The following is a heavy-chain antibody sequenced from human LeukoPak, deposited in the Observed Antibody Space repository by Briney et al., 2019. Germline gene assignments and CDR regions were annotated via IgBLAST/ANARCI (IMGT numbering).Heavy chain of an antibody. CDR1: GFTFSSYA. D-gene: IGHD6-19*01. CDR3: AKVGSGWPGYYFDY. J-gene: IGHJ4*02. CDR2: ISSNGGTT. V-gene: IGHV3-64*02. Sequence: GGSETLSCAASGFTFSSYAMHWVRLSPGKGLEYVSAISSNGGTTSYADSVQGRFTISRDNSKNTLYLQMGSLRGEDMAVYYCAKVGSGWPGYYFDYWGQGTLVTVSS.